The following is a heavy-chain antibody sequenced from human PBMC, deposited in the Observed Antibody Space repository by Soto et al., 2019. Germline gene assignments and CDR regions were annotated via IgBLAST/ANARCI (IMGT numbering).Heavy chain of an antibody. D-gene: IGHD6-6*01. CDR3: ARDLTRQLAYWLDP. V-gene: IGHV1-2*02. Sequence: ASVKFYCEAGGFAFTGYYIHLVRQAPGQGPEWMGWINVNSGGTDYAQKFQGRVTMTRDTAISTAYMELRSLRSDDTAVYFCARDLTRQLAYWLDPWGQGTLVTVSS. CDR2: INVNSGGT. CDR1: GFAFTGYY. J-gene: IGHJ5*02.